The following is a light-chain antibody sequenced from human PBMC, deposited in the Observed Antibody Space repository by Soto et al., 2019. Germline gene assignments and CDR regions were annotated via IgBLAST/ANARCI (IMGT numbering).Light chain of an antibody. CDR2: AAS. Sequence: AIRMTQSPSSLSASKGDGFIMTLRASQGISSYLAWYQQKPGKAPKLLIYAASTLQSGVPSRFSGSGSGTEFTLTISSLQSEDFAVYYCQQYNNWPTFGQGTRQEIK. CDR1: QGISSY. J-gene: IGKJ5*01. V-gene: IGKV1-8*01. CDR3: QQYNNWPT.